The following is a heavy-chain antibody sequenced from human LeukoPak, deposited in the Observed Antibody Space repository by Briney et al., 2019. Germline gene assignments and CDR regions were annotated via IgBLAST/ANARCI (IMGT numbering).Heavy chain of an antibody. CDR1: GYTFTGYY. CDR2: INPDSGGT. J-gene: IGHJ4*02. CDR3: ARGEYSSW. Sequence: ASVKVSCKASGYTFTGYYMHWVRQAPGQGLEWMGWINPDSGGTNYAQKFQGRVTMTTDTSTSTAYMELRSPRSDDTAVYYCARGEYSSWWGQGTLVTVSS. D-gene: IGHD6-6*01. V-gene: IGHV1-2*02.